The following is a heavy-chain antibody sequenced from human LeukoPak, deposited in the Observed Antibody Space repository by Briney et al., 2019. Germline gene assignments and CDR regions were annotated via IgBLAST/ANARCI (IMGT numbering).Heavy chain of an antibody. V-gene: IGHV3-74*01. CDR2: IKSDGSNI. Sequence: GGSLRLSCAASGFTFSTYWMHWVRQAPGKGLVRVSRIKSDGSNIIYGDSVKGRFTISRDNAKNTLYLQMNSLRPEDTAVYYCARGYSSGRSAVDYWGQGTLVTVSS. D-gene: IGHD6-19*01. CDR3: ARGYSSGRSAVDY. CDR1: GFTFSTYW. J-gene: IGHJ4*02.